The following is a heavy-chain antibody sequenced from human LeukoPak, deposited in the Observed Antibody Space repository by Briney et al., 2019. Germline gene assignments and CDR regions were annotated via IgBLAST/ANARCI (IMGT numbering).Heavy chain of an antibody. Sequence: PGGSLRLSCAASGLTFSIYAMSWVRQAPGKGLEWVSAISGSGGSTYYADSVKGRFTISRDNSKNTLYLQMNSLRAEDTAVYYCAKAQTVLLWQRSDFDYWGQGTLVTVSS. J-gene: IGHJ4*02. V-gene: IGHV3-23*01. CDR3: AKAQTVLLWQRSDFDY. CDR1: GLTFSIYA. D-gene: IGHD3-10*01. CDR2: ISGSGGST.